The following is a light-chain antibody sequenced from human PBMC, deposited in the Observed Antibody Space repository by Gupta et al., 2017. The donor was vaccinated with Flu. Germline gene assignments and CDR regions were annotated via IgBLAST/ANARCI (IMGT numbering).Light chain of an antibody. CDR2: GGS. CDR1: GSIGSSY. Sequence: MVLTQSPGFLSLSPGERATLSCRASGSIGSSYLAWYQQRPGQPPRPLIFGGSSRAADIPDRFSGSGSGTDFTLTISRLEPEDFAVYYCQHYDRSPRLAFGGGTSLEI. CDR3: QHYDRSPRLA. J-gene: IGKJ4*01. V-gene: IGKV3-20*01.